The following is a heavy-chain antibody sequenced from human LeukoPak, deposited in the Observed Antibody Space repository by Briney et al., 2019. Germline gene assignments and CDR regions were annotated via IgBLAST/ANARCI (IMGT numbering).Heavy chain of an antibody. J-gene: IGHJ4*02. D-gene: IGHD1-26*01. CDR3: ARGGSPVPLY. V-gene: IGHV4-59*01. CDR1: GGSISSYY. CDR2: IYYSGSS. Sequence: SETLSLTCTVSGGSISSYYWSWIRQPPGKGLEWIGYIYYSGSSNYNPSLTSRVTLSVDTSNNQSSLKLSSVTAADTAVYYCARGGSPVPLYWGQGTLVTVSS.